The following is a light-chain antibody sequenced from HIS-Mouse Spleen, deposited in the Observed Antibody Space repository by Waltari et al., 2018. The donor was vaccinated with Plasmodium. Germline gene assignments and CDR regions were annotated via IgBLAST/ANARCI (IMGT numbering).Light chain of an antibody. Sequence: EIVMTQSPATLSVSPGERATLSCRASQSVSSNLAWYQQQPGQAPRLLIYGASTRATGIPARFSGSGSGTEFTLTISSLQSEDCAVYYCQQYNNWPPYTFGQGTKLEIK. CDR2: GAS. V-gene: IGKV3-15*01. CDR3: QQYNNWPPYT. J-gene: IGKJ2*01. CDR1: QSVSSN.